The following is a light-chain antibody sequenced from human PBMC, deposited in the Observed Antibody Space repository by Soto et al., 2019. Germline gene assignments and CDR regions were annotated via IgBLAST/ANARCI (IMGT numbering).Light chain of an antibody. J-gene: IGKJ1*01. CDR1: QSFTSNY. V-gene: IGKV3-20*01. Sequence: EIVLTQSPGTLSLSPGERATLSCRASQSFTSNYLAWYQQKPGQAPRLLIYGASTRATGIPDRFSGSGSGTDFTLTISRLEPEDFAVYYCQQYGGPPWSFGQGTKVDIK. CDR2: GAS. CDR3: QQYGGPPWS.